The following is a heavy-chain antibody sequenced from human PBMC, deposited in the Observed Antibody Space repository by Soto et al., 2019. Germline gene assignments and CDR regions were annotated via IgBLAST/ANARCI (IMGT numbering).Heavy chain of an antibody. V-gene: IGHV4-4*02. CDR2: IYHSGST. CDR1: GGSISSSNW. CDR3: ARGGLELPNGMDV. J-gene: IGHJ6*02. Sequence: SETLSLTCAVSGGSISSSNWWSWVRQPPGKGLEWIGEIYHSGSTNYNPSLKSRVTISVDKSKNQFSLKLSSVTAADTAVYYCARGGLELPNGMDVWGQGTAVTVSS. D-gene: IGHD1-7*01.